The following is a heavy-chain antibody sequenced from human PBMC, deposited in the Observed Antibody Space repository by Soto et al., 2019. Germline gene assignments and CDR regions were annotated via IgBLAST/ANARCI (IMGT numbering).Heavy chain of an antibody. CDR2: IYYSGST. D-gene: IGHD3-22*01. Sequence: SETLSLTCTVSGGSISSYYWSWIRQPPGKGLEWIGYIYYSGSTNYNPSLKSRITISIDTSKNQFSLNLSSVTAADTAIYYCARLNNSGYYSWFDPWGQGTLVTVSS. CDR1: GGSISSYY. V-gene: IGHV4-59*08. J-gene: IGHJ5*02. CDR3: ARLNNSGYYSWFDP.